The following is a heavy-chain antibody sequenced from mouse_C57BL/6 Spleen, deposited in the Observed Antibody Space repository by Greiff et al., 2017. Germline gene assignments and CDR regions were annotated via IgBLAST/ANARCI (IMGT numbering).Heavy chain of an antibody. V-gene: IGHV6-6*01. D-gene: IGHD1-2*01. CDR3: TREGLRRYFDV. CDR1: GFTFSDAW. CDR2: IRNKANNHAT. J-gene: IGHJ1*03. Sequence: EVQLVESGGGLVQPGGSMKLSCAASGFTFSDAWMDWVRQSPEKGLEWVAEIRNKANNHATYYAESVKGRFTISRDDSKSSVYLQMNSLRAEDTGIYYCTREGLRRYFDVWGTGTTVTVSS.